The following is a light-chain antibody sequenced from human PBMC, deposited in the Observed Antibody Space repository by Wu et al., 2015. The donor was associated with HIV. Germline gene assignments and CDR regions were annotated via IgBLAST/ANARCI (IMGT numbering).Light chain of an antibody. CDR1: QDIGSY. CDR2: GAS. CDR3: HQYTNWPPRDT. V-gene: IGKV1-8*01. Sequence: AIQLTQSPSSLSASTGDKVTITCRASQDIGSYLGWYQQKPGRAPKLMIYGASTLESGVPSRFTGSGSGTHFSLTITCLQSEDFALYYCHQYTNWPPRDTFGPGTKVDIK. J-gene: IGKJ3*01.